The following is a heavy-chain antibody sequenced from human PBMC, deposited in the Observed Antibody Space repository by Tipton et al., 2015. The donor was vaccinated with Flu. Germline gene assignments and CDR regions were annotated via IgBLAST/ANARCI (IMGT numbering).Heavy chain of an antibody. CDR3: AREGDDYSRGWYAS. D-gene: IGHD6-19*01. Sequence: TLSLTCTVSGGSISSYTYYWGWIRQSPGTGLEWIGSIYYSGSTYYNPSLKSRVTMSIDTSKNQFSLKLTSVTAADTAVYFCAREGDDYSRGWYASWGQGILVTVSS. V-gene: IGHV4-39*07. CDR1: GGSISSYTYY. J-gene: IGHJ5*02. CDR2: IYYSGST.